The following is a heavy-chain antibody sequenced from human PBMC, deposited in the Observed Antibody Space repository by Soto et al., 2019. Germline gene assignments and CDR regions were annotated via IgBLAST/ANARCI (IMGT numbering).Heavy chain of an antibody. CDR2: IYPGDSDT. CDR1: GNSFNNW. J-gene: IGHJ5*02. V-gene: IGHV5-51*01. CDR3: ARLTRVVRGVIFVWFDP. D-gene: IGHD3-10*01. Sequence: GESLKISCKGLGNSFNNWIGWVRQMPGKGLEWVGIIYPGDSDTRYSPSFQGQVTISADKSISTAYLQWSSLKPSDSAMYYCARLTRVVRGVIFVWFDPWGQGTLVTVSS.